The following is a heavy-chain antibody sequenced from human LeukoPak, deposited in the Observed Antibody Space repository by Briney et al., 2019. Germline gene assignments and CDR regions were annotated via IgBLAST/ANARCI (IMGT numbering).Heavy chain of an antibody. CDR2: IYIGGST. Sequence: PGPCLTLSCAASAPTVSSNYMSWVRQPPGEGLGWVSVIYIGGSTYSAASVEGRFTISRDNSKNTLYLQMNRLRAEDTAVYYCASDKVMVRGVVYAFDIWGQGTMVTVSS. V-gene: IGHV3-66*01. CDR1: APTVSSNY. J-gene: IGHJ3*02. D-gene: IGHD3-10*01. CDR3: ASDKVMVRGVVYAFDI.